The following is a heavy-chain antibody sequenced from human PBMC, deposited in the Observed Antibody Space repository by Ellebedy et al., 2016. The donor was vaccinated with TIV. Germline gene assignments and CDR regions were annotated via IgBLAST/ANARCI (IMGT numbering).Heavy chain of an antibody. CDR1: GYSFTSYW. CDR2: IYPGDSDT. CDR3: ARRHYSGSGSSDY. Sequence: GGSLRLSXKGSGYSFTSYWIGWVRQMPGKGLEWMGIIYPGDSDTRYSPSFQGQVTISADKPISTAYLQWSSLKASDTAMYYCARRHYSGSGSSDYWGQGTLVTVSP. J-gene: IGHJ4*02. V-gene: IGHV5-51*04. D-gene: IGHD3-10*01.